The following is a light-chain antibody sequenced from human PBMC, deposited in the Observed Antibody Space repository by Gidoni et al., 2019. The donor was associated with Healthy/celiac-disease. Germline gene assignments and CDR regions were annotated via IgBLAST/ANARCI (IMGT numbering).Light chain of an antibody. V-gene: IGKV3-11*01. CDR2: DAS. J-gene: IGKJ4*01. CDR3: QQRSDWPPVLT. Sequence: EIVLTQSPATLSLSPGERATLSCRASQSVSSYLAWYQQKPGQAPRLLIYDASNRATGIPARFSGSGSGTDLTLTIGSLEPEDFAVYYCQQRSDWPPVLTFGGGTKVEIK. CDR1: QSVSSY.